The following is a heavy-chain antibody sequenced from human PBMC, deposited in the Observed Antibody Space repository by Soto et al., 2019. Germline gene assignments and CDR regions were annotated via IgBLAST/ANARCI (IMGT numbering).Heavy chain of an antibody. J-gene: IGHJ4*02. CDR2: ISGSGGST. CDR3: ATDRFVGSAYLIFDS. Sequence: EVHLLESGGGLVQPGGSLRLSCAASGFTFSSYAMTWVRQAPGKGLEWVSGISGSGGSTYYAASVKGRFTITRDNSKNTLCVQMNRLRAEDTAVYYRATDRFVGSAYLIFDSWGQGTLVTVSS. V-gene: IGHV3-23*01. D-gene: IGHD2-15*01. CDR1: GFTFSSYA.